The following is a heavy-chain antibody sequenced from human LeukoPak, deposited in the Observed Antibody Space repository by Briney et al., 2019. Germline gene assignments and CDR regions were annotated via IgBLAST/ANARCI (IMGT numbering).Heavy chain of an antibody. CDR3: ARGGSGTYYHY. J-gene: IGHJ4*02. CDR1: GRSITSYH. CDR2: IYYSGST. D-gene: IGHD1-26*01. V-gene: IGHV4-59*01. Sequence: ASETLSLTCTVSGRSITSYHYSWIRQPPGKGLEWIGYIYYSGSTNYNPSLKSRVTISVDTSKNQFSLKLSSVTAADTAVYYCARGGSGTYYHYWGQGTLVTVSS.